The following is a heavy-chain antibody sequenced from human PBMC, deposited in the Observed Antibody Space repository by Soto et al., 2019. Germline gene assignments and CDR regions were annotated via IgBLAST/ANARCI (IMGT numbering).Heavy chain of an antibody. D-gene: IGHD5-12*01. J-gene: IGHJ5*02. Sequence: XESLSLPFAVYGGSFSGYDWSWIRQPPGKGLEWIGEINHSGSTNYNPSLKSRVTISVDTSKNQFSLKLSSVTAADTAVYYCASLWSRVEEMATMGRQWFDTWGQGTLVTVSS. V-gene: IGHV4-34*01. CDR3: ASLWSRVEEMATMGRQWFDT. CDR2: INHSGST. CDR1: GGSFSGYD.